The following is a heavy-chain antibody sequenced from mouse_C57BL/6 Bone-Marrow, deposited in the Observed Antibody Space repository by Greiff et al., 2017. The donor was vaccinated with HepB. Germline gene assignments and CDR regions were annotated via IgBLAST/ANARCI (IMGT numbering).Heavy chain of an antibody. CDR2: IYPGDGDT. D-gene: IGHD1-1*01. J-gene: IGHJ4*01. CDR1: GYAFSSSW. Sequence: QVQLQQSGPELVKPGASVKISCKASGYAFSSSWMNWVKQRPGKGLEWIGRIYPGDGDTNYNGKFKGKATLTADKSSSTAYMQLSSLTSEDSAVYFCARCPFCITAVVAHYYAMDDWGQGTSVTVSS. V-gene: IGHV1-82*01. CDR3: ARCPFCITAVVAHYYAMDD.